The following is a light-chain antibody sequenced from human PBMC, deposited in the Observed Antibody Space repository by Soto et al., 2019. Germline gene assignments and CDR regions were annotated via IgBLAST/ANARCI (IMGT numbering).Light chain of an antibody. CDR2: EVS. Sequence: QSALTQPASVSGSTGQSITIPCTGTSSDVGGYNYVSWYQQHPGKAPKLMIYEVSNRPSGVSNRFSGSKSGNTASLTISGLQAENEADYYCSSYTSSSTLFGTGTKVTVL. CDR3: SSYTSSSTL. J-gene: IGLJ1*01. CDR1: SSDVGGYNY. V-gene: IGLV2-14*01.